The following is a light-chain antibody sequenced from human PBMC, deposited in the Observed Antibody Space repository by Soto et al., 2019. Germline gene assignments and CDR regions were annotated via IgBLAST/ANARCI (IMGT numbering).Light chain of an antibody. J-gene: IGLJ2*01. CDR3: QTWGTGIVV. CDR1: SGHSTYS. CDR2: LNSDGRH. V-gene: IGLV4-69*01. Sequence: QLVLTQPPSASASLGASVKVTCTLSSGHSTYSIAWHQQQPEKGPRYLMKLNSDGRHTKADGIPDRFSGSSSGAERYLTISSLQSEDEGDYCQTWGTGIVVFGGGTKVTVL.